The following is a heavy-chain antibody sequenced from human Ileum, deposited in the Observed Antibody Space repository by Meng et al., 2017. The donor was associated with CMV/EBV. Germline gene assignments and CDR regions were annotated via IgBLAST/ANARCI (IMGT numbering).Heavy chain of an antibody. CDR3: ARNYGSGNWNFFHY. D-gene: IGHD3-10*01. J-gene: IGHJ4*02. V-gene: IGHV4-4*07. Sequence: FRVSCPARVKTSEPLPYTCYVSGCATSTYYRSWTRQPAGKGLEWIAHIYTSGTTNYNPSLKSRVTMSVDTSRNQFSLKLTSVTAADTAVYYCARNYGSGNWNFFHYWGQGTLVTVSS. CDR2: IYTSGTT. CDR1: GCATSTYY.